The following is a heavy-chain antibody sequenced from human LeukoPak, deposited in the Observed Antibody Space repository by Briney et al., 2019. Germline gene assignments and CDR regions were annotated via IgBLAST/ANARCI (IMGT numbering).Heavy chain of an antibody. Sequence: ASVRVSCKASGYTFTSYGISWVRQAPGQGLEWMGWISAYNGNTNYAQKLQGRVTMTTDTSTSTAYMELRSLRSDDTAVYYCARDILTGYEYYYYGMDVWGQGTTVTVPS. V-gene: IGHV1-18*01. CDR1: GYTFTSYG. D-gene: IGHD3-9*01. J-gene: IGHJ6*02. CDR2: ISAYNGNT. CDR3: ARDILTGYEYYYYGMDV.